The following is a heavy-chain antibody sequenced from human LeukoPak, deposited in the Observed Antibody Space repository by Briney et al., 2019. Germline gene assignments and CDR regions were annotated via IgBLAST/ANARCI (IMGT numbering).Heavy chain of an antibody. D-gene: IGHD1-26*01. CDR2: IYSGGST. CDR1: GFTVSSNY. CDR3: ARIGGRYPYYFDY. Sequence: KPGGSLRLSCAASGFTVSSNYMSWVRQAPGKGLEWVSVIYSGGSTYYADSVKGRFTISRDNAKNSLFLQMNSLRAEDTAVYYCARIGGRYPYYFDYWGQGTLVTVSS. J-gene: IGHJ4*02. V-gene: IGHV3-53*01.